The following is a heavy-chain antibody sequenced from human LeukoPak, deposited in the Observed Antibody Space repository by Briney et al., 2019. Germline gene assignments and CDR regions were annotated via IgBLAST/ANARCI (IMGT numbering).Heavy chain of an antibody. CDR2: ISGSGTIT. CDR3: ARDGCSGTSCFDY. CDR1: GFTFSTSE. V-gene: IGHV3-48*03. J-gene: IGHJ4*02. D-gene: IGHD2-2*01. Sequence: GGSLRLSCAGSGFTFSTSEMNWVRQAPGTGLEWVSYISGSGTITYYADSVKGRFTISRDNAKNSLYLQMHSLRAEDTAVYYCARDGCSGTSCFDYWGPGTLVTVSS.